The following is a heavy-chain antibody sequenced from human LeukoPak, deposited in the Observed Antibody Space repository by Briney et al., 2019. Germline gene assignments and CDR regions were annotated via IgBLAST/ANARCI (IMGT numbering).Heavy chain of an antibody. CDR2: INHSGST. V-gene: IGHV4-34*01. CDR3: ARGKTYYGSGSSKNWFDP. D-gene: IGHD3-10*01. J-gene: IGHJ5*02. CDR1: GGSFSGYY. Sequence: SETLSLTCAVYGGSFSGYYWSWIRQPPGKGLEWIGEINHSGSTNYNPSLKSRVTISVGTSKNQFSLKLSSVTAADTAVYYCARGKTYYGSGSSKNWFDPWGQGTLVTVSS.